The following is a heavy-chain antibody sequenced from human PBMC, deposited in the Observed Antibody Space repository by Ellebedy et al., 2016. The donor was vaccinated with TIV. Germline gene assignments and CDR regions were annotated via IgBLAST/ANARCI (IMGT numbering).Heavy chain of an antibody. CDR1: GGSISSYY. CDR3: ARQRSSYDAFDI. Sequence: SETLSLTXTVSGGSISSYYWSWIRQPAGKGLEWIGRIYTSGSTNYNPSLKSRVTMSVDTSKNQFSLKLSSVTAADTAVYYCARQRSSYDAFDIWGQGTMVTVSS. CDR2: IYTSGST. J-gene: IGHJ3*02. V-gene: IGHV4-4*07. D-gene: IGHD3-10*01.